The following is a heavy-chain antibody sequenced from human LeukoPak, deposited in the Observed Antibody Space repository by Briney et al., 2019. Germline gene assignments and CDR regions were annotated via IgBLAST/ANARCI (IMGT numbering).Heavy chain of an antibody. CDR2: ISGSGGTT. CDR3: AKAGGNSDYYYYIIV. V-gene: IGHV3-23*01. D-gene: IGHD4-23*01. J-gene: IGHJ6*03. Sequence: GGSLRLSCAASGFTFTSYGTNWVRQAPGKGLEWVSTISGSGGTTNYADSVKGRFTISRDNSKNTLYLQMNSLRAEDTAVYYCAKAGGNSDYYYYIIVWGRGTTVTVSS. CDR1: GFTFTSYG.